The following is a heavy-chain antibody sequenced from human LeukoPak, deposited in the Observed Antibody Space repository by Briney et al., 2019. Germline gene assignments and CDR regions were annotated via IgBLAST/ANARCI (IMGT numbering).Heavy chain of an antibody. CDR2: IYYSGST. J-gene: IGHJ4*02. Sequence: SETLSLTCTVSGYSISSGFYWGWVRQPPGKGLEWIGSIYYSGSTYYNPSLKSRVTISVDTSKNQFSLKLSSVSAADTAVYYCAGLRYCSGGSCYSYFDYWGQGTLVTVSS. V-gene: IGHV4-38-2*02. CDR3: AGLRYCSGGSCYSYFDY. CDR1: GYSISSGFY. D-gene: IGHD2-15*01.